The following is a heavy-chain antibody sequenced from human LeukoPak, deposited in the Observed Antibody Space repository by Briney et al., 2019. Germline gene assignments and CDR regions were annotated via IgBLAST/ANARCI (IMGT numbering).Heavy chain of an antibody. Sequence: PGGSLRLSCAASGFTFSSYAMNWVRRAPGKGLEWVSAISGRGDNTYYTDSVRGRFTISRDNSRNTLYLQMNSLRAEDTAVYYCAKCLLLRSDDYAPFDYWGQGILVTVSS. J-gene: IGHJ4*02. CDR1: GFTFSSYA. CDR2: ISGRGDNT. CDR3: AKCLLLRSDDYAPFDY. D-gene: IGHD4-17*01. V-gene: IGHV3-23*01.